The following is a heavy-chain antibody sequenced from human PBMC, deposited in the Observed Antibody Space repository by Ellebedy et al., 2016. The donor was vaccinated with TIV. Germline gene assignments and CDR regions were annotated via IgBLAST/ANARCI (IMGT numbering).Heavy chain of an antibody. J-gene: IGHJ6*02. Sequence: AASVKVSCKASGYTFTSYYMHWVRQAPGQGLEWMGIINPSGGSTSYAQKFQGRVTMTRDTSTSTVYMELSSLRSEDTAVYYCARDQASGSYGGHYYYYGMDVWGQGTTVTVSS. V-gene: IGHV1-46*01. CDR2: INPSGGST. D-gene: IGHD1-26*01. CDR1: GYTFTSYY. CDR3: ARDQASGSYGGHYYYYGMDV.